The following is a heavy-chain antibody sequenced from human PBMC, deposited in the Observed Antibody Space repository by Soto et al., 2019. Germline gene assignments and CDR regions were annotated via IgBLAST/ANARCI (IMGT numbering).Heavy chain of an antibody. CDR3: ARDLRAAGRPGMDV. CDR1: GVSFSIYA. J-gene: IGHJ6*02. Sequence: GPPVKVSCKASGVSFSIYAISCVRQAPGQGLEWMGGIIPTVGTGNYAQNFQGRVTITADESTSTAYMELSSLRSEDTAMYYCARDLRAAGRPGMDVWGQGTTVTVSS. V-gene: IGHV1-69*13. D-gene: IGHD6-13*01. CDR2: IIPTVGTG.